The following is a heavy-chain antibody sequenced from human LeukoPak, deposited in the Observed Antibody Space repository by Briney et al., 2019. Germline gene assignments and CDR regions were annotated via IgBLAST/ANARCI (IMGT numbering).Heavy chain of an antibody. Sequence: GGSLRLSCAASGFSFISYCMHWVRQATGKGLEWVGVISDDGRRKDYADSVKGRFTISRDNSKDTLYLQMNSLRAEDTAVYYCAKRPSDYGDYVSYFDYWGQGTLVTVSS. CDR1: GFSFISYC. CDR3: AKRPSDYGDYVSYFDY. V-gene: IGHV3-30*18. CDR2: ISDDGRRK. J-gene: IGHJ4*02. D-gene: IGHD4-17*01.